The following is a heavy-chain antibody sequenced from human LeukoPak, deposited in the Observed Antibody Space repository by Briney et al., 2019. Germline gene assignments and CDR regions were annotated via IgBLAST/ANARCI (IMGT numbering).Heavy chain of an antibody. Sequence: GGSLRLSCAASGFTFSSYGMHWVRQAPGKGLEWVAVISYDGSNKYYADSVKGRFTISRDNSKNTLYLQMNSLRAEDTAVYYCAKDQGSLPELLVDYWGRGTLVTVSS. D-gene: IGHD1-26*01. V-gene: IGHV3-30*18. CDR1: GFTFSSYG. CDR2: ISYDGSNK. J-gene: IGHJ4*02. CDR3: AKDQGSLPELLVDY.